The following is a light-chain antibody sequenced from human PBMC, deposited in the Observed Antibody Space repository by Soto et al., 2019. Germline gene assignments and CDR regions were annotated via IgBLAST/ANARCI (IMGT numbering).Light chain of an antibody. J-gene: IGKJ4*01. V-gene: IGKV3-20*01. Sequence: EIVLTQSPGTLSLSPGERATLSCRASQSVSSSYLAWYQQKPGQDPRLLIHAASSRATGIPDKFSGSGSGSAFTLTISRLDPEDFAVYYCQQYGCSPLTFGGGTKVEIK. CDR2: AAS. CDR3: QQYGCSPLT. CDR1: QSVSSSY.